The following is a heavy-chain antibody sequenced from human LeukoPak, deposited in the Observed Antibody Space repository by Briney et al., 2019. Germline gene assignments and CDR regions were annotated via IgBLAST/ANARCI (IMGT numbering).Heavy chain of an antibody. CDR1: GYTFTGYY. J-gene: IGHJ3*02. CDR2: INPNSGGT. V-gene: IGHV1-2*02. Sequence: ASVKVSCKASGYTFTGYYMHWVRQAPGQGLEWMGWINPNSGGTNYAQKFQGRVTMTRDTSISTAYMELSRLRSDDTAVYYCAGDRKNWNYVAFDIWGQGTMVTVSS. D-gene: IGHD1-7*01. CDR3: AGDRKNWNYVAFDI.